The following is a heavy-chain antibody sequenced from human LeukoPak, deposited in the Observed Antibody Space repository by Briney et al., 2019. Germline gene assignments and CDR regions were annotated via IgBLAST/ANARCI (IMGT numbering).Heavy chain of an antibody. CDR3: VRAGYGGHLAFDL. D-gene: IGHD4-23*01. Sequence: PSETLSLTCTVSGGSISPYYWGWIRRPPGKGLEWIGDIDYSGSTNSNPSLTSRDTISVDTSKNQFSLNLTSVTAADTAVYYCVRAGYGGHLAFDLWGQGTLVTVSS. CDR2: IDYSGST. CDR1: GGSISPYY. V-gene: IGHV4-59*01. J-gene: IGHJ4*02.